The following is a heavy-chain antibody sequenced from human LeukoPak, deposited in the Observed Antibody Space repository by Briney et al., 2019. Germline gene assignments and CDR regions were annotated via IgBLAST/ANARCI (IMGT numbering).Heavy chain of an antibody. D-gene: IGHD5-18*01. J-gene: IGHJ4*02. CDR2: IKQDGSEK. V-gene: IGHV3-7*01. CDR1: GFTFSSYW. CDR3: ARAGDIYSHGHASLDY. Sequence: GGSLRLSCAASGFTFSSYWMSWVRQAPGKGLEWVANIKQDGSEKYYVDSVKGRFTISRDNAKNSLYLQMNSLRAEDTAVYYCARAGDIYSHGHASLDYWGQGTLVTVSS.